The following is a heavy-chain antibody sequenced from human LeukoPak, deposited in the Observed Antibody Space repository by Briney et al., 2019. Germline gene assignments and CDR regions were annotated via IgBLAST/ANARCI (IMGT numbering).Heavy chain of an antibody. Sequence: GRSLRLSCTASGFTFGDYGMSWGRQAPGKGLEWVGFIRSKAYGGTTEYAASVKGRFIISRDDFKSIAYLQMNSLKTEDTAVYYCTRSSSGWYSDYWGQGTLVTVSS. D-gene: IGHD6-19*01. CDR1: GFTFGDYG. CDR3: TRSSSGWYSDY. CDR2: IRSKAYGGTT. J-gene: IGHJ4*02. V-gene: IGHV3-49*04.